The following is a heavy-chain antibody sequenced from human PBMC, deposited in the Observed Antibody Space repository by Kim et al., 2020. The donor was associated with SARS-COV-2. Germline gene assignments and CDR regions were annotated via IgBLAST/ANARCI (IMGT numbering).Heavy chain of an antibody. V-gene: IGHV1-69*01. CDR3: ARDYYGSGSYSRDWFDP. J-gene: IGHJ5*02. Sequence: FQGRVTITADESTSTAYMELSSLRSEDTAVYYCARDYYGSGSYSRDWFDPWGQGTLVTVSS. D-gene: IGHD3-10*01.